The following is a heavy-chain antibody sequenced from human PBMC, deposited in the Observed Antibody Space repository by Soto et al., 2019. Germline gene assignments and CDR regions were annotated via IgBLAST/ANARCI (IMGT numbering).Heavy chain of an antibody. CDR3: AKEPYSSSSRYFDY. CDR1: GFTFDDYA. D-gene: IGHD6-6*01. CDR2: ISWSSGSI. V-gene: IGHV3-9*01. Sequence: EVQLVESGGGLVQPGRSLRLSCAASGFTFDDYAMHWVRQAPGKGLEWVSGISWSSGSIGYADSVKGRFTISRDNAKNSLYLQMNSMIAEDTALYYCAKEPYSSSSRYFDYWGQGTLVTVSS. J-gene: IGHJ4*02.